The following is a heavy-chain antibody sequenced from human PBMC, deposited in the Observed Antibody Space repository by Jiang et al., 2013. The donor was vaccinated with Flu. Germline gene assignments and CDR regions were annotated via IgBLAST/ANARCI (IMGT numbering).Heavy chain of an antibody. CDR2: ISSSGSTI. D-gene: IGHD3-3*01. CDR1: GFTFSSYE. CDR3: ARVTIFGVVTNDAFDI. J-gene: IGHJ3*02. V-gene: IGHV3-48*03. Sequence: VQLVESGGGLVQPGGSLRLSCAASGFTFSSYEMDWVRQAPGKGLEWVSYISSSGSTIYYADSVKGRFTISRDNAKNSLYLQMNSLRAEDTAVYYCARVTIFGVVTNDAFDIWGQGTMVTVSS.